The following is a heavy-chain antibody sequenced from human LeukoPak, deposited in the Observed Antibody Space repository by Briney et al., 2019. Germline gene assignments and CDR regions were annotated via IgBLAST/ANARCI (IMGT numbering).Heavy chain of an antibody. Sequence: GGSLRLSCAASGFTVSSNYMSWVRQAPGKGLEWVSVIYSGGSTYYADSVKGRFTISRDNSKNTLYLQTNSLRAEDTAVYYCARDKGWALGMDVWGQGTTVTVSS. D-gene: IGHD6-19*01. V-gene: IGHV3-66*02. CDR2: IYSGGST. CDR3: ARDKGWALGMDV. J-gene: IGHJ6*02. CDR1: GFTVSSNY.